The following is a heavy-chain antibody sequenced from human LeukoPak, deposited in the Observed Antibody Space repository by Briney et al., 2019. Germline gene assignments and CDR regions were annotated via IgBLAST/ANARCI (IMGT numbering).Heavy chain of an antibody. CDR2: ISSNGSTI. D-gene: IGHD7-27*01. V-gene: IGHV3-48*03. J-gene: IGHJ4*02. CDR3: ARDHMGTFDY. Sequence: GGSLRLSCAASGFTFSSYEMNWVRQAPGKGLEWVSYISSNGSTIYYADSVKGRFTISRDNAKNSLYLQMNSLRAEDTAVYYCARDHMGTFDYWGQGTLVTVSS. CDR1: GFTFSSYE.